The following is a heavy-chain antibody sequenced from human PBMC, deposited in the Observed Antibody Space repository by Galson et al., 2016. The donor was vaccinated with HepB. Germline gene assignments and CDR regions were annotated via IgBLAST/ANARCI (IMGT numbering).Heavy chain of an antibody. D-gene: IGHD2-21*02. CDR1: GGSISSGGYY. J-gene: IGHJ4*02. Sequence: TVSGGSISSGGYYWNWIRQHPGKGLEWIGYIYYSGSTYYNPSLKSRVTISVDTSKNQFSLKLSSVTAADTAVYYCANSGHCGGDCYYLFDYWGQGTLVTVSS. V-gene: IGHV4-31*02. CDR2: IYYSGST. CDR3: ANSGHCGGDCYYLFDY.